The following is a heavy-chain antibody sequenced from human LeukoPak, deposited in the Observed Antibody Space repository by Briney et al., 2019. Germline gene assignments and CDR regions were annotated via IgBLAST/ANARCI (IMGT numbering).Heavy chain of an antibody. V-gene: IGHV4-4*07. CDR1: GGSISSYY. CDR2: IYTSGST. J-gene: IGHJ6*03. Sequence: PSETLSLTCTVSGGSISSYYWSWIRQPAGKGLEWIGRIYTSGSTNYNPSLKSRVTISVDTSKNQFSLKLSSVTTADTAVYYCARVEEGYGSGRRGNFYYYYMDVWGKGTTVTIPS. D-gene: IGHD3-10*01. CDR3: ARVEEGYGSGRRGNFYYYYMDV.